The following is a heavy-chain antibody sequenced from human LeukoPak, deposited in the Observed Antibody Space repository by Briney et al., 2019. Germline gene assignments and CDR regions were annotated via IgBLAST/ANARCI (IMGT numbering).Heavy chain of an antibody. J-gene: IGHJ6*02. CDR3: AKERPQTYYDFWSGRAYYYYGMDV. Sequence: GGSLRLSCAASGFTFSSYAMHWVRQAPGKGLEWVAVISYDGSNKYYADSVKGRFTISRDNSKNTLYLQMNSLRAEDTAVYYCAKERPQTYYDFWSGRAYYYYGMDVWGQGTTVTVSS. V-gene: IGHV3-30*04. CDR1: GFTFSSYA. CDR2: ISYDGSNK. D-gene: IGHD3-3*01.